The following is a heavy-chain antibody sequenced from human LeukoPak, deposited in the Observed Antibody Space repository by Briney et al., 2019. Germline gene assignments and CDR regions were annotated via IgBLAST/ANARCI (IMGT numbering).Heavy chain of an antibody. CDR3: VKHTRISVWFFDS. V-gene: IGHV3-23*01. CDR2: ISGSGLQT. D-gene: IGHD6-19*01. CDR1: GFSFSNYA. J-gene: IGHJ4*02. Sequence: GGSLRLSCAASGFSFSNYALSWVRQAPGKGLEWVSLISGSGLQTEYADSVKGRFTISRDNPKNTLSLQMSSLNADDTAVYYCVKHTRISVWFFDSWGQGTLVTVSS.